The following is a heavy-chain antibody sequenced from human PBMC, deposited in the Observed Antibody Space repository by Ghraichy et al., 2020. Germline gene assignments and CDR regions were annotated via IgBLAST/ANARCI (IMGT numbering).Heavy chain of an antibody. CDR1: GFIFSSYA. CDR3: ARGARIPGSTVDAFDI. J-gene: IGHJ3*02. CDR2: LWFDGSNE. V-gene: IGHV3-33*01. D-gene: IGHD1-20*01. Sequence: GESLNISCAASGFIFSSYAMQWVRQAPGKGLEWVTSLWFDGSNEQYADSVKGRFTISRDNSKSTLYLQMNSLRAEDTAVYYCARGARIPGSTVDAFDIWGQGAMVTVSS.